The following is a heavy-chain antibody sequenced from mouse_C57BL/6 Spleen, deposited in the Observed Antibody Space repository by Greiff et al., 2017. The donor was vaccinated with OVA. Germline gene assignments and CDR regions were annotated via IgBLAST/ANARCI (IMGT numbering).Heavy chain of an antibody. Sequence: QVQLQQPGAELVKPGASVKLSCKASGYTFTSYWMHWVKQRPGQGLEWIGMIHPNSGSTNYNEKFKSKATLTVDKSSSTAYMQLSSLTSEDSAVYYCAREGIYYGNYRDAVDYWGQGTSVTVSS. CDR3: AREGIYYGNYRDAVDY. CDR1: GYTFTSYW. D-gene: IGHD2-1*01. J-gene: IGHJ4*01. CDR2: IHPNSGST. V-gene: IGHV1-64*01.